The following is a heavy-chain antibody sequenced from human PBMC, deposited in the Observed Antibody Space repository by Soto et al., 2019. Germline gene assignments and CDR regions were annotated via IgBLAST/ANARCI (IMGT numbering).Heavy chain of an antibody. D-gene: IGHD6-19*01. J-gene: IGHJ3*02. Sequence: EVQLVESGGGLVQPGRSLRLSCAASGFTFDDYAMHWVRQAPGKGLEWVSGISWNSGSIGYADSVKGRFTISRDNAKNSLYLQMNSLRAEDTALYYCAKDKGRGQSLGPGAFDIWGQGTMVTVSS. CDR2: ISWNSGSI. CDR1: GFTFDDYA. V-gene: IGHV3-9*01. CDR3: AKDKGRGQSLGPGAFDI.